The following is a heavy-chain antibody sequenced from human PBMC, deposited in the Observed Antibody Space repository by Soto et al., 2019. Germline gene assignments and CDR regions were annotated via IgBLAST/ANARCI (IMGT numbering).Heavy chain of an antibody. V-gene: IGHV3-23*01. Sequence: GGSRRLSCAASGFTFSSYAMSWVRQAPGKGLERVSAISGSGGSTYYADSVKGRFTISRDNSKNTLYLQMNSLRAEDTAVYYCAKSYLGGSGWSLFDYWGQGTLVTVSS. D-gene: IGHD6-19*01. CDR3: AKSYLGGSGWSLFDY. CDR2: ISGSGGST. CDR1: GFTFSSYA. J-gene: IGHJ4*02.